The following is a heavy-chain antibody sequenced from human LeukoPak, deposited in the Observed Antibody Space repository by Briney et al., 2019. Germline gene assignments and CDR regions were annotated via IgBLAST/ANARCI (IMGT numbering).Heavy chain of an antibody. CDR3: ARERRDGYKVYFDY. J-gene: IGHJ4*02. V-gene: IGHV4-39*07. CDR2: MYYSGIT. Sequence: PSETLSLTCTVSGGSISSSSYYWGWIRQPPGKGLEWIGSMYYSGITYYNPSLKSRVTISVDMSKNQFSLKLRSVTAADTAVYYCARERRDGYKVYFDYWGQGTLVTVSS. CDR1: GGSISSSSYY. D-gene: IGHD5-24*01.